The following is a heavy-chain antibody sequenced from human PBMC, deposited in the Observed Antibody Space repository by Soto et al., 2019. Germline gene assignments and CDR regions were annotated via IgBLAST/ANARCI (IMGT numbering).Heavy chain of an antibody. D-gene: IGHD1-7*01. Sequence: GGSLRLSCAASGFTFSNAWMSWVRQAPGKGLEWVGRIKSKTDGGTTDYAAPVKGRFTISRDDSKNTLYLQMNSLKTEDTAVYYCTTQLELRFWFVPWGQGTLVTVSS. J-gene: IGHJ5*02. V-gene: IGHV3-15*01. CDR3: TTQLELRFWFVP. CDR1: GFTFSNAW. CDR2: IKSKTDGGTT.